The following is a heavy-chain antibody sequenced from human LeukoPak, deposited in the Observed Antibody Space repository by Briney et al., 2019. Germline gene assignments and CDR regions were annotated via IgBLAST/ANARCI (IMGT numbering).Heavy chain of an antibody. Sequence: PGGSLRLSCAASGFTFSSYSMNWVRQAPGKGLEWVSSISSSSSYIYYADSVKGRFTISRDNSKNTLYLQMNSLRAEDTAVYYCAKDPLYSVAGPPRYYGMDVWGQGTTVTVSS. CDR2: ISSSSSYI. CDR3: AKDPLYSVAGPPRYYGMDV. CDR1: GFTFSSYS. D-gene: IGHD6-19*01. J-gene: IGHJ6*02. V-gene: IGHV3-21*01.